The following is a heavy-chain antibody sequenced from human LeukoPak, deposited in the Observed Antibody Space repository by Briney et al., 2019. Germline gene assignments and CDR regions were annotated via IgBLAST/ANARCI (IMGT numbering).Heavy chain of an antibody. CDR2: ISGSGAST. CDR3: ARVGQQQRGKNAFDI. D-gene: IGHD6-13*01. V-gene: IGHV3-23*01. Sequence: PGGSLRLSCAASGFTFSNYAMNWVRQAPGKGLEWVSAISGSGASTYYADSVKGRFTISRDNSKNSLYLQMNSLRAEDTAVYYCARVGQQQRGKNAFDIWGQGTMVTVSS. J-gene: IGHJ3*02. CDR1: GFTFSNYA.